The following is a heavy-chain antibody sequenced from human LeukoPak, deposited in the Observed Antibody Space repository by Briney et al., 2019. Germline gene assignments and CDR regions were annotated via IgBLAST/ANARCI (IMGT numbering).Heavy chain of an antibody. J-gene: IGHJ4*02. CDR2: ISDSDGST. Sequence: GGSLRLSCAASGFTFSGYDFHWVRRATGQGLEWVSGISDSDGSTYYADSVKGRFTISRDNSKNTVYLQMNSLRAEDTAVYYCAKVGGSSMVRGVIHFDYWGQGTLVTVSS. CDR3: AKVGGSSMVRGVIHFDY. CDR1: GFTFSGYD. V-gene: IGHV3-23*01. D-gene: IGHD3-10*01.